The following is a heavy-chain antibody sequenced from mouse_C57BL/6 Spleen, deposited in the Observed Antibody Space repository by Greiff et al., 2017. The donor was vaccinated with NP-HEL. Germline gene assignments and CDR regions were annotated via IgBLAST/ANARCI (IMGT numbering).Heavy chain of an antibody. CDR2: IRSKSNNSAT. CDR1: GFSFNTYA. Sequence: EVKLMESGGGLVQPKGSLKLSCAASGFSFNTYAMNWVRQAPGKGLEWVARIRSKSNNSATYYADSVKDRFTISRDDSESMLYLQMNNLKTEDTAMYYCVRHYDYDDGWYFDVWGTGTTVTVSS. CDR3: VRHYDYDDGWYFDV. V-gene: IGHV10-1*01. J-gene: IGHJ1*03. D-gene: IGHD2-4*01.